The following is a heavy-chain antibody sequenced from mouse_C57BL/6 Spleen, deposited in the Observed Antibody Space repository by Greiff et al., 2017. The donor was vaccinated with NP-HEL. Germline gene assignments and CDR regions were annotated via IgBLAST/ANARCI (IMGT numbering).Heavy chain of an antibody. J-gene: IGHJ1*03. V-gene: IGHV1-61*01. CDR3: ARGHYGSSPFWYFDV. D-gene: IGHD1-1*01. CDR1: GYTFTSYW. Sequence: QVQLQQPGAELVRPGSSVKLSCKASGYTFTSYWMDWVKQRPGQGLEWIGNIYPSDSETHYNQKFKDKATLTVDKSSSTAYMQLSSLTSEDSAVYYCARGHYGSSPFWYFDVWGTGTTVTVSS. CDR2: IYPSDSET.